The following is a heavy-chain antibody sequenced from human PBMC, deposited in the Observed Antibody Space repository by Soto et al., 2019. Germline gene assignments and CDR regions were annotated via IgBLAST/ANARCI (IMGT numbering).Heavy chain of an antibody. CDR2: IYSGGST. CDR3: ARGGQVRGGLDV. D-gene: IGHD1-26*01. V-gene: IGHV3-53*01. J-gene: IGHJ6*02. Sequence: EVQLVESGGGLIQPGGSLRLSCAASGFTVISHYMSWVRQAPGKGLEWVSFIYSGGSTYYADSVKGRFTISRDNSKNTLYLQMNSLGAEDTAVYYCARGGQVRGGLDVWGQGTTVTVSS. CDR1: GFTVISHY.